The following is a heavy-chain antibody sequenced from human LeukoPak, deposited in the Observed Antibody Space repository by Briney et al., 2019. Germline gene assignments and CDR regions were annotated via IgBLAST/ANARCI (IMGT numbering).Heavy chain of an antibody. Sequence: GGSLRLSCSASGFSFSSSPMHWVRQAPGKTLEYVSAISSDGHNTYYADSVKGRFTMSRDNFENTLSLQMSSLRPEDTAVYYCVPHINYSYQYWGRGTQVTVS. J-gene: IGHJ4*02. CDR2: ISSDGHNT. D-gene: IGHD5-18*01. CDR3: VPHINYSYQY. CDR1: GFSFSSSP. V-gene: IGHV3-64D*06.